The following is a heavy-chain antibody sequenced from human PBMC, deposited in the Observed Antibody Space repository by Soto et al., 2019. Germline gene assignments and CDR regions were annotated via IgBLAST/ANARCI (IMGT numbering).Heavy chain of an antibody. Sequence: ASVKVSCKASGYTFTSYDINWVRQATGQGLEWMGCMNPNSGNTGYALKFQGRVTMTRNTSISTAYMDLSSLRSEDTALYLCARVRSSSSAFDIWGQGTMVPVSS. CDR1: GYTFTSYD. V-gene: IGHV1-8*02. CDR2: MNPNSGNT. CDR3: ARVRSSSSAFDI. D-gene: IGHD6-6*01. J-gene: IGHJ3*02.